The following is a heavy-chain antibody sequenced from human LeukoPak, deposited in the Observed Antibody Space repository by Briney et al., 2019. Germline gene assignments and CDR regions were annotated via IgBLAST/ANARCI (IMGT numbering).Heavy chain of an antibody. D-gene: IGHD1-26*01. CDR2: FDPEDGET. Sequence: ASVKVSCKVSGYTLTELSMHWVRQAPGKGLEWMGGFDPEDGETIYAQKFQGRVTMTEDTSTDTAYMELSSLRSEDTAVYYCATAGAQWEQRGFDYWGQGTLVTVSS. CDR1: GYTLTELS. V-gene: IGHV1-24*01. J-gene: IGHJ4*02. CDR3: ATAGAQWEQRGFDY.